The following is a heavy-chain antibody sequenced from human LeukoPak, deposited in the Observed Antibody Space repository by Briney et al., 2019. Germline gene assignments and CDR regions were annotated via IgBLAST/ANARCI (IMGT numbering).Heavy chain of an antibody. D-gene: IGHD6-19*01. CDR3: AKHGYNSGVYDAFEI. V-gene: IGHV3-23*01. CDR1: GFTFSSYG. Sequence: GGSLRLSCAASGFTFSSYGMHWVRQAPGKGLEWVSVIRDRGDNTYYTAAVKGRFTISRDNSKKTLHLQMNSLRAEDTAIYYCAKHGYNSGVYDAFEIWGQGTRVTVSS. CDR2: IRDRGDNT. J-gene: IGHJ3*02.